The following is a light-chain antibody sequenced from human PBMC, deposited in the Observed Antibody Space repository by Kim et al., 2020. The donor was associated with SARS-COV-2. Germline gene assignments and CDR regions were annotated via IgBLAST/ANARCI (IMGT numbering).Light chain of an antibody. Sequence: VSPGEGATLSGRSSPSVRSNLAWYQQRPGQAPRLLSYETATRATGISARFSGSGSGAEFTLTINNLQSEDSAVYYCQQYNSWPLTFGGGTKVDIK. CDR2: ETA. V-gene: IGKV3D-15*01. CDR3: QQYNSWPLT. CDR1: PSVRSN. J-gene: IGKJ4*01.